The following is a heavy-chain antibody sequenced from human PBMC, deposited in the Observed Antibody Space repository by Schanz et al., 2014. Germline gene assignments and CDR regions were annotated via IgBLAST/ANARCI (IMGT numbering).Heavy chain of an antibody. V-gene: IGHV3-64D*06. CDR1: GFTFSTFA. Sequence: EVHLLESGGGLVEPGGSLRLSCSASGFTFSTFAMHWVRQAPGKGLEYISAISNNGDSTYYADSVKGRFTISRDNSKNTLFLQMSSLRAEDTAVYYCARGGFGEVSYFDYWGQGTLVTVSS. CDR2: ISNNGDST. J-gene: IGHJ4*02. CDR3: ARGGFGEVSYFDY. D-gene: IGHD3-10*01.